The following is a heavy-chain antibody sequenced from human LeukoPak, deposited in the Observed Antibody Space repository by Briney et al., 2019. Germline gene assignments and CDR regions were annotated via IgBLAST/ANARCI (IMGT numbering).Heavy chain of an antibody. D-gene: IGHD4-17*01. J-gene: IGHJ4*02. CDR1: GGSFSGYY. CDR2: INHSGST. Sequence: SETLSLTCAVYGGSFSGYYWSWIRQPPGKGLEWIGEINHSGSTNYNPSLKSRVTISVDTSKNQFSLKLSSVTAADTAVYYCAGNDYGDYVWGQGTLVTVSS. CDR3: AGNDYGDYV. V-gene: IGHV4-34*01.